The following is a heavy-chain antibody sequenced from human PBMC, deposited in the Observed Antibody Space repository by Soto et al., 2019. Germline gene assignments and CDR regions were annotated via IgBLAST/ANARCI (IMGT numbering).Heavy chain of an antibody. V-gene: IGHV3-48*03. D-gene: IGHD2-8*01. CDR3: VREALCSNGVCHFDY. J-gene: IGHJ4*02. CDR1: GFTFSPYE. Sequence: GGSLSLSCAASGFTFSPYEMNWVRQAPGKGLEWISYISSSATTIHYADSVKGRFTISRDNAKKSLYLQMNSLRAEDTAVYYCVREALCSNGVCHFDYWGQGTLVTVSS. CDR2: ISSSATTI.